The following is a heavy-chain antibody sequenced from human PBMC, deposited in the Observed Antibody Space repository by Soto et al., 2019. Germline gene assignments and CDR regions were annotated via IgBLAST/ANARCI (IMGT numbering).Heavy chain of an antibody. D-gene: IGHD3-22*01. CDR2: INYSGST. V-gene: IGHV4-31*02. Sequence: TLSLPWTVSGGSINSGSYDWSWIRQHPGKGLEWIGYINYSGSTNYNPSLKSRITISRDTSKNQFSLRLSSVTAADTAVYYCARNYYNSKVYGDWGQGTLVTVSS. J-gene: IGHJ4*02. CDR1: GGSINSGSYD. CDR3: ARNYYNSKVYGD.